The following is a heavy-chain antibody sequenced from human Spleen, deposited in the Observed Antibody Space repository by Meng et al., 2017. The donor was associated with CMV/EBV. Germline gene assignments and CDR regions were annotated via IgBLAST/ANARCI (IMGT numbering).Heavy chain of an antibody. CDR2: IKSKTDGGTT. J-gene: IGHJ4*02. CDR3: TQTNNYYDSSGFDY. Sequence: GGSLRLSCVASGFTFSNYAMSWVRQAPGKGLEWVGRIKSKTDGGTTDYAAPVKGRFTISRDDSKNTLYLQMNSLKTEDTAVYYCTQTNNYYDSSGFDYWGQGTLVTVSS. V-gene: IGHV3-15*01. D-gene: IGHD3-22*01. CDR1: GFTFSNYA.